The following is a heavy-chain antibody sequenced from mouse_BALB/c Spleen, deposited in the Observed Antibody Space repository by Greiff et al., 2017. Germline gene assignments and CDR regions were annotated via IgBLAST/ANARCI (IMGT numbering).Heavy chain of an antibody. D-gene: IGHD2-4*01. CDR3: ARGDYDYDAY. Sequence: DVHLVESGGGLVKPGGSLKLSCAASGFTFSSYAMSWVRQTPEKRLEWVASISSGGSTYYPDSVKGRFTISRDNARNILYLQMSSLRSEDTAMYYCARGDYDYDAYWGQGTLVTVSA. CDR1: GFTFSSYA. CDR2: ISSGGST. J-gene: IGHJ3*01. V-gene: IGHV5-6-5*01.